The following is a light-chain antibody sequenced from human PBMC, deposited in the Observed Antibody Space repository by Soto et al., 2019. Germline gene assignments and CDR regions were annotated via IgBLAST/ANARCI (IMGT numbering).Light chain of an antibody. CDR2: WAS. Sequence: DIVMTQSPDSLAVSLGERATVNCKSSQSVLFSSNNKNYLAWYQQKPGQPPKLLIYWASTRESGVPDRFSGSGSGTDFTLTISSLQAEDVAVYYCQQYYNTPLAFGHGTKVEIK. J-gene: IGKJ1*01. CDR3: QQYYNTPLA. CDR1: QSVLFSSNNKNY. V-gene: IGKV4-1*01.